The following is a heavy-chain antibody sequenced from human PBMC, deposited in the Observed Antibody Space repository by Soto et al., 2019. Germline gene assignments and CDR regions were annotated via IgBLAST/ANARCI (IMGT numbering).Heavy chain of an antibody. J-gene: IGHJ4*02. CDR2: ISGSGGST. Sequence: PGGSLILSCAASGFAFSSYAMNWVRQAPGKGLEWVSTISGSGGSTYYADSVKGRFTISRDNSKNTLYLQMNSLRAEDTAIYYCAKDQGSSWYEIDYWGQGTLVTVSS. CDR1: GFAFSSYA. CDR3: AKDQGSSWYEIDY. D-gene: IGHD6-13*01. V-gene: IGHV3-23*01.